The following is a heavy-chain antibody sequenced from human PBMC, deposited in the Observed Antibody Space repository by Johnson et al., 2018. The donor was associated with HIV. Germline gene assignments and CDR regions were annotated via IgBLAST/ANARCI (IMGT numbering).Heavy chain of an antibody. CDR1: GFTFSSYD. CDR3: ARAASDAFGI. Sequence: VLLVESGGGLVQPGGSLRLSCAASGFTFSSYDMHWVRQATGKGLEWVSAIGTAGDTYYPGSGKGRFTISRENAKNSLYLQMNSLRAEATAVYYWARAASDAFGIWGQGTMVTVSS. J-gene: IGHJ3*02. CDR2: IGTAGDT. V-gene: IGHV3-13*01.